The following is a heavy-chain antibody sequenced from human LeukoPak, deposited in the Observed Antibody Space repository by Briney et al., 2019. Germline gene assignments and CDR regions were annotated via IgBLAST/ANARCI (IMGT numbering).Heavy chain of an antibody. CDR1: GYSISSGYY. J-gene: IGHJ4*02. V-gene: IGHV4-38-2*02. CDR3: ADSGSYYYFDD. D-gene: IGHD3-10*01. CDR2: MYYSGST. Sequence: SETLSLTCTVSGYSISSGYYWGWIRQPPGKGLEWIGTMYYSGSTYYNPSLKSRVTISVDTSKNQFSLWLNSVTAADTAVYFCADSGSYYYFDDWSQGTLVTVSS.